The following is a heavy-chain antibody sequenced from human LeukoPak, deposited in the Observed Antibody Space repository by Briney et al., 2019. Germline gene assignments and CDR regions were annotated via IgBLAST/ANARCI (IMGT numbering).Heavy chain of an antibody. CDR1: GFTFSSYA. J-gene: IGHJ6*02. Sequence: GGSLRLSCAASGFTFSSYAMHWVRQAPGKGLEYVSAISSNGGITYYANSVEGRFTISRDNSKNTLYLQMRSLRAEDMAVYYCARDQLVLSYYYGMDVWGQGTTVTVSS. D-gene: IGHD6-13*01. CDR3: ARDQLVLSYYYGMDV. CDR2: ISSNGGIT. V-gene: IGHV3-64*01.